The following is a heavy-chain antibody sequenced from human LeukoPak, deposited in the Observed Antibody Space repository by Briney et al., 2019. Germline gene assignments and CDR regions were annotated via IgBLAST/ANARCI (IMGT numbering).Heavy chain of an antibody. CDR1: GYTFINYF. J-gene: IGHJ4*02. D-gene: IGHD1-26*01. CDR3: ARDLGSSVGATPYFDY. Sequence: ASVKVSCKTSGYTFINYFIHWVRQAPGQGLEWMGVINPRSGSTTYAQKFQGRVTMTRDTSTSTVYVELSSLRSEDTVVYYCARDLGSSVGATPYFDYWGQGTLVTVSS. V-gene: IGHV1-46*01. CDR2: INPRSGST.